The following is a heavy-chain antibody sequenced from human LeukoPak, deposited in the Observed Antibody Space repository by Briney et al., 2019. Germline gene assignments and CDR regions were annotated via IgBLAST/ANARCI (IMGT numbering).Heavy chain of an antibody. V-gene: IGHV4-39*01. Sequence: SGTLSLTCTVSGASISSGLHYWAWIRQSPGKGLEWIGSIYYTGNTKYNPYLKSPVSISVDTSKNQFSLTLSSVTAADTAVYYCARNLTEDCSRNSCSAGWFDPWGQGILVTVSS. D-gene: IGHD2-2*01. CDR1: GASISSGLHY. J-gene: IGHJ5*02. CDR3: ARNLTEDCSRNSCSAGWFDP. CDR2: IYYTGNT.